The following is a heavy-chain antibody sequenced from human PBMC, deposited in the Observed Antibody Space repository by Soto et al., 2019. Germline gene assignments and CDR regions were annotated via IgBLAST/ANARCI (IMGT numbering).Heavy chain of an antibody. Sequence: PSETLSLTCTVSVGSISSYYWSWIRQPPGKGLEWIGYIYYSGSTNYNPSLKSRVTISVDTSKNQFSLKLSSVTAADTDVYYCASSTLVRGALGAFDIWGQGTMVTVSS. CDR1: VGSISSYY. J-gene: IGHJ3*02. D-gene: IGHD3-10*01. CDR2: IYYSGST. CDR3: ASSTLVRGALGAFDI. V-gene: IGHV4-59*01.